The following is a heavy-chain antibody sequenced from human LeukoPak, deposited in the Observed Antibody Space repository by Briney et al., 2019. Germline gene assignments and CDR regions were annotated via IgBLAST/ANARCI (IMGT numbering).Heavy chain of an antibody. V-gene: IGHV4-59*08. J-gene: IGHJ4*02. D-gene: IGHD6-19*01. Sequence: SETLSLTCIVSGGSIRTYSWNWIRQSPGKGLEWIGYISHSGTTSYRSSLKSRVTISVDTSKNQLPLKLASVTAADTAVYFCARWDDSAWAFGSWGPGTLVTVSS. CDR2: ISHSGTT. CDR1: GGSIRTYS. CDR3: ARWDDSAWAFGS.